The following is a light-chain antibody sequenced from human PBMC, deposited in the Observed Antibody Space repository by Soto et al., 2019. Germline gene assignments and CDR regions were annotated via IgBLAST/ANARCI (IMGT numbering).Light chain of an antibody. Sequence: DIQMTQSASSLSASVGDRVTITCQASAHLGKFLNWYEQKPGKAPKLLIYGASNLETGVPSRFSGDGSGTDFTLTISSLQPEDSATYFCQQYYSVPLTFGGGTKPKIK. CDR2: GAS. J-gene: IGKJ4*01. CDR3: QQYYSVPLT. CDR1: AHLGKF. V-gene: IGKV1-33*01.